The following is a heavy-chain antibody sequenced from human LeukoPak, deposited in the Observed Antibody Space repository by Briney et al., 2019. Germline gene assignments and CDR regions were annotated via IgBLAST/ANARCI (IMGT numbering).Heavy chain of an antibody. CDR3: ARDSSIFNFGFDY. D-gene: IGHD3-10*01. J-gene: IGHJ4*02. Sequence: GASVKVSCKASGYTFTGYYIHWVRQAPGQGLEWMGWINPNSGGTNYAQKFQGRVTMTRDTSISTAYMELSRLRSDDTAVYYCARDSSIFNFGFDYWGQGTLVTVSS. V-gene: IGHV1-2*02. CDR2: INPNSGGT. CDR1: GYTFTGYY.